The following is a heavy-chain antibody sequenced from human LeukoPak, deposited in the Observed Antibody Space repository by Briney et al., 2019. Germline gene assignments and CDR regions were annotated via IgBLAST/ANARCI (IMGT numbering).Heavy chain of an antibody. CDR2: ISYDGSNK. Sequence: GGSLRLSCAASGFTFSSYAMHWVRQAPGKGLEWVAVISYDGSNKCYADSVKGRFTISRDNSKNTLYLQMNSLRAEDTAVYYCARDLNYDFWSGYYPPTPYYYYGMDVWGQGTTVTVSS. CDR3: ARDLNYDFWSGYYPPTPYYYYGMDV. D-gene: IGHD3-3*01. J-gene: IGHJ6*02. V-gene: IGHV3-30-3*01. CDR1: GFTFSSYA.